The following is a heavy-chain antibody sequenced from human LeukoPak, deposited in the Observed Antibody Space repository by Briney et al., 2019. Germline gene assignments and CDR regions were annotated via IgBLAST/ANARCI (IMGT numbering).Heavy chain of an antibody. J-gene: IGHJ4*02. CDR1: GYTFTSYA. V-gene: IGHV1-3*01. CDR3: AAGYCSGGSCYSLDY. CDR2: INAGNGNT. D-gene: IGHD2-15*01. Sequence: ASVKVSCKASGYTFTSYAMHWVRQAPGQRLEWMGWINAGNGNTKYSQKFQGRVTITRDTSASTAYMELSSPRSEDTAVYYCAAGYCSGGSCYSLDYWGQGTLVTVSS.